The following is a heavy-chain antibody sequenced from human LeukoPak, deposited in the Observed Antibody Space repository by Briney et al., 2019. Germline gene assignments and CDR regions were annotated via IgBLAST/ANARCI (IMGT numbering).Heavy chain of an antibody. V-gene: IGHV1-2*02. CDR1: GYTFTRYA. D-gene: IGHD6-19*01. J-gene: IGHJ6*02. Sequence: ASVKVSCKASGYTFTRYAMNWVRQAPGQGLEWMGWINPNSGGTNYAQKFQGRVTMTRDTSISTAYMELSSLRSEDTAVYYCARVRMLLGAVAGPEPYYYYGMDVWGQGTTVTVSS. CDR2: INPNSGGT. CDR3: ARVRMLLGAVAGPEPYYYYGMDV.